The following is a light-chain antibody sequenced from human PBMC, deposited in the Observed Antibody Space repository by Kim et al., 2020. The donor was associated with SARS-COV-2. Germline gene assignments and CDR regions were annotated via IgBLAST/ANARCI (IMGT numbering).Light chain of an antibody. CDR2: DAS. CDR3: QQRYSWPLA. Sequence: EIVLTQSPAILSLSPGERGTISCRADQSVHSYLGWYQQKPGQAPRLLIYDASNRATGVPARFSGSGSGTDFTLTISSLEADDSAVYYCQQRYSWPLAFGQGTKLEIK. V-gene: IGKV3-11*01. J-gene: IGKJ2*01. CDR1: QSVHSY.